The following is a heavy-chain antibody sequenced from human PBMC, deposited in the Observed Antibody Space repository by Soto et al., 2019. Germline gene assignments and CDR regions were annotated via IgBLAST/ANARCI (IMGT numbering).Heavy chain of an antibody. D-gene: IGHD3-10*01. V-gene: IGHV3-23*01. CDR3: AKATGDVLARVAAFDF. CDR1: GFPFRGSV. CDR2: ISGSDGTT. Sequence: EVQLLESGGGLIQPGGSLRLSCVASGFPFRGSVMNWVRQSPGKGLEWVSGISGSDGTTYYADSVKGRFTISRDNSKNRMDLQMNSLISEDTGVYFCAKATGDVLARVAAFDFWGPGALVTVSS. J-gene: IGHJ4*02.